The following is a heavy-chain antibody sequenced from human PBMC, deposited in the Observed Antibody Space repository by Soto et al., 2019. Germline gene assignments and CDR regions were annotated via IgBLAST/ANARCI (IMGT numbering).Heavy chain of an antibody. Sequence: QLQLQESGPGLVKPSETLSLTCTVSGGSISSSSYYWGWIRQPPGKGLEWIGSIYYSGSTYYNPSLKSRVTISVDTSKNQFSLKLSSVTAADTAVYYCARHKRKHSSGRGGFDYWGQGTLVTVSS. J-gene: IGHJ4*02. CDR2: IYYSGST. D-gene: IGHD6-19*01. V-gene: IGHV4-39*01. CDR3: ARHKRKHSSGRGGFDY. CDR1: GGSISSSSYY.